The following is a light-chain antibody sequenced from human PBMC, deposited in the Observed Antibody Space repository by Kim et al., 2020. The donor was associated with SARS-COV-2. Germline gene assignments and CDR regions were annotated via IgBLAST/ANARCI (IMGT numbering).Light chain of an antibody. J-gene: IGKJ2*01. CDR2: GAS. CDR1: QSGSNN. Sequence: VSPGKKATLSCRASQSGSNNLAWYQQKPGQTPRLLIYGASPRATGVPARFSGSGSGTEFTLTISSLQSEDFALYYCQQYNNWPPYTFGQGPKLEI. CDR3: QQYNNWPPYT. V-gene: IGKV3-15*01.